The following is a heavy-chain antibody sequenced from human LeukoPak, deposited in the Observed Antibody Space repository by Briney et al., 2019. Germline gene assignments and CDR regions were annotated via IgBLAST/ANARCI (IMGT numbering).Heavy chain of an antibody. Sequence: SETLSLTCTVSGGSISSYYWSWIRQPPGKGLEWIGYIYYSGSTNYNLSLKSRVTISVDTSKNQFSLKLSSVTAADTAVYYCARVHYSSGWYPDWFDPWGQGTLVSVSS. V-gene: IGHV4-59*12. CDR3: ARVHYSSGWYPDWFDP. J-gene: IGHJ5*02. CDR2: IYYSGST. D-gene: IGHD6-19*01. CDR1: GGSISSYY.